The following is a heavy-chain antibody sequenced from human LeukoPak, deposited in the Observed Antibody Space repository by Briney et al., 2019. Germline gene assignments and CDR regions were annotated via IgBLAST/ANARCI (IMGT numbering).Heavy chain of an antibody. J-gene: IGHJ4*02. CDR3: ARDPGYSSSWYTDY. Sequence: ASVKVSCKASGYTFTGYYMHWVRQAPGQGLEWMGWINPNSGGTNYAQKFQGRVTMTRDTSISTAYMELSRLRSDDTAVYYCARDPGYSSSWYTDYWGQGTLVTVSS. D-gene: IGHD6-13*01. CDR2: INPNSGGT. CDR1: GYTFTGYY. V-gene: IGHV1-2*02.